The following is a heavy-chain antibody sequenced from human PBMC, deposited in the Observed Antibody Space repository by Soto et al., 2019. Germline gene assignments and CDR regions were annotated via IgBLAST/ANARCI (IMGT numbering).Heavy chain of an antibody. D-gene: IGHD6-13*01. CDR1: GFTFSNAW. J-gene: IGHJ6*02. CDR2: IKSKTDGGTT. CDR3: TTGADSSSWDYYYGMDV. Sequence: GGSLRLSCAASGFTFSNAWMSWVRQAPGKGLEWVGRIKSKTDGGTTDYAAPVKGRFTISRDDSKNTLYLQMNSLKTEDTAVYYCTTGADSSSWDYYYGMDVWGQGTTVTVSS. V-gene: IGHV3-15*01.